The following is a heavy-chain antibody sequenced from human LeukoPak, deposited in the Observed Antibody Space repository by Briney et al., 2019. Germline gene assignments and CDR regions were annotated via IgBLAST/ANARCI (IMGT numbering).Heavy chain of an antibody. D-gene: IGHD3-22*01. CDR3: AKEEYYYDSSGYYYLGYFDY. V-gene: IGHV3-30*18. CDR2: ISYDGSNK. J-gene: IGHJ4*02. CDR1: GFTFSSYG. Sequence: GGSLRLSCAASGFTFSSYGMHWVRQAPGKGLEWVAVISYDGSNKYYADSVKGRFTISRDNSKNTLYLQMNSLRAEDTAVYYCAKEEYYYDSSGYYYLGYFDYWGQGTLVTVSS.